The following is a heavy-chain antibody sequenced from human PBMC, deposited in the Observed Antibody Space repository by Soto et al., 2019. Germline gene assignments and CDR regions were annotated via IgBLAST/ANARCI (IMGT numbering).Heavy chain of an antibody. CDR1: GYTFTSYD. CDR3: ARAHLAGTGAFEI. D-gene: IGHD6-13*01. J-gene: IGHJ3*02. CDR2: MNPNSGNT. V-gene: IGHV1-8*01. Sequence: ASVKVSCKASGYTFTSYDINWVRQATGQGLEWMGLMNPNSGNTGYAQKFQGRVTMTRTTSISTAYMVLTSLRSESTALYYRARAHLAGTGAFEIWGQGTMVSVSS.